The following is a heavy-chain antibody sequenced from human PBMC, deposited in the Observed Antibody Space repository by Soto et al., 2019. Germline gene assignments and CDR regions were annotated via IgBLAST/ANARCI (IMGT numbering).Heavy chain of an antibody. Sequence: GASVKVSCKDSGYTFTGYYMHWVRQALGQGLEWMGWINPNSGGTSYAQKFQGRVTMTRDTSISTAYMELSRLGSDDTAVYYCARAGQLLYTGALLGWGQGTMVTVSS. V-gene: IGHV1-2*02. CDR2: INPNSGGT. J-gene: IGHJ3*01. CDR1: GYTFTGYY. CDR3: ARAGQLLYTGALLG. D-gene: IGHD2-2*02.